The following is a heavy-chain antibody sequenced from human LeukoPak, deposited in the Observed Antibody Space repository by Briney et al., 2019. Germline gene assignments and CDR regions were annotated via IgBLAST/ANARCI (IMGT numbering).Heavy chain of an antibody. J-gene: IGHJ4*02. CDR2: IKPDGSDK. V-gene: IGHV3-7*02. CDR3: ATGGTSGY. Sequence: PGGSLRLSCAASGFTFSVCWMSWVRQAPGRGLEWVANIKPDGSDKYYVDSVKGRFTTSRDNAKNSLYLQMNSLRAEDTAVYYCATGGTSGYWGQGTLVTVSS. CDR1: GFTFSVCW.